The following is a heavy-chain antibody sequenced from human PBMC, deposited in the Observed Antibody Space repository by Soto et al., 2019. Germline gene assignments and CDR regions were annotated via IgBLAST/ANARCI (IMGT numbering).Heavy chain of an antibody. D-gene: IGHD3-9*01. CDR2: ISGSGGST. V-gene: IGHV3-23*01. CDR1: GFTFSSYA. J-gene: IGHJ5*02. CDR3: ANHYDILTGYLNWFDP. Sequence: GGSLRLSCAASGFTFSSYAMSWVRQAPGKGLEWVSAISGSGGSTYYADSVKGRFTISRDNSKNTLYLQMNSLRAEDTAVYYCANHYDILTGYLNWFDPWGQGTLVTVSS.